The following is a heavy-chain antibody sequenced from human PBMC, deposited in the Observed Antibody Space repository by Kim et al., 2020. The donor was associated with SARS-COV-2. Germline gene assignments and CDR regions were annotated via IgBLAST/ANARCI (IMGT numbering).Heavy chain of an antibody. V-gene: IGHV3-23*01. Sequence: GGSLRLSCAASGFPFTRYAMSWARQAPGKGLEWVSTISDSGVRTHDADSVKGRFTISRDNSKSTLFLQMNSMRAEDTGVYYCEASDYWCQGSLVTVSS. J-gene: IGHJ4*02. CDR3: EASDY. CDR1: GFPFTRYA. CDR2: ISDSGVRT.